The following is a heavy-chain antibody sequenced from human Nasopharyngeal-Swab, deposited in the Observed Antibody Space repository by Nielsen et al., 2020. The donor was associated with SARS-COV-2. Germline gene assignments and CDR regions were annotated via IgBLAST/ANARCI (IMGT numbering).Heavy chain of an antibody. CDR1: GFVFSNFW. V-gene: IGHV3-74*01. CDR3: AIVFSMSFDH. D-gene: IGHD2-8*01. J-gene: IGHJ4*02. Sequence: GESLKISCAASGFVFSNFWMHWVRQAPGKGPVWVSRINSDGTVANYADSVKGRFTISRDNAKHTLYLHMNSLRADDTAVYYCAIVFSMSFDHWCQGALVTVSS. CDR2: INSDGTVA.